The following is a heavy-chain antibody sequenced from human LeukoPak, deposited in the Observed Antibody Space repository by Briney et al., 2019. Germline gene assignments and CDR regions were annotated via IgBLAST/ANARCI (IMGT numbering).Heavy chain of an antibody. D-gene: IGHD6-19*01. CDR1: GFTFSSYS. CDR2: ISSSSSYI. Sequence: GGSLRLSXAASGFTFSSYSMNWVRQAPGKGLEWVSSISSSSSYIYYADSVKGRFTISRDNAKNSLYLQMNSLRAEDTAVYYCARDPSIAVAGIDYWGQGTLVTVSS. CDR3: ARDPSIAVAGIDY. J-gene: IGHJ4*02. V-gene: IGHV3-21*01.